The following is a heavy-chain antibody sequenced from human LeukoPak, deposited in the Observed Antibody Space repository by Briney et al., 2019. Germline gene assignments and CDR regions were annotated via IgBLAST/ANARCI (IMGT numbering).Heavy chain of an antibody. CDR2: IYYSGST. CDR3: ARRLITMIVVVISGDAFDI. V-gene: IGHV4-39*01. D-gene: IGHD3-22*01. CDR1: GGSISSSSYY. Sequence: PSETLSLTCTVSGGSISSSSYYWGWIRQPPGKGLEWIGSIYYSGSTYYNPSLKSRVTISVDTSKNQFSLKLSSVTAADTAVYYCARRLITMIVVVISGDAFDIWGQGTMVTVSS. J-gene: IGHJ3*02.